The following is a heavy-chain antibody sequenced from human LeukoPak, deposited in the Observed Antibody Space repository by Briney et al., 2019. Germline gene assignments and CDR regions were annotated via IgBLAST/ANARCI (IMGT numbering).Heavy chain of an antibody. CDR3: ARGPGYSYAQPFDY. Sequence: ASVKVSCKASGYTFTGYYMHWVRQAPGQGLEWMGWINPNSGGTNYAQKFQGRATMTRDTSISTAYMELSRLRSDDTAVYYCARGPGYSYAQPFDYWGQGTLVTVSS. CDR2: INPNSGGT. D-gene: IGHD5-18*01. CDR1: GYTFTGYY. V-gene: IGHV1-2*02. J-gene: IGHJ4*02.